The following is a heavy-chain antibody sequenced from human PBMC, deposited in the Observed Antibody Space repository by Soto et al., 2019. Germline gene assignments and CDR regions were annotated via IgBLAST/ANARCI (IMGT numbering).Heavy chain of an antibody. CDR3: ASQAGYSSGWFDY. J-gene: IGHJ4*02. V-gene: IGHV4-39*01. D-gene: IGHD6-19*01. CDR2: IYYSGST. Sequence: QLQLQESCPGLVKPSGTLSLTCTVSGGSISSSSYYWGWLRQPPGKGLEWIGSIYYSGSTYYNPSLKSRVAISVDTSKNQFALKLSSVTAADTAVYYCASQAGYSSGWFDYWGQGTLVTVSS. CDR1: GGSISSSSYY.